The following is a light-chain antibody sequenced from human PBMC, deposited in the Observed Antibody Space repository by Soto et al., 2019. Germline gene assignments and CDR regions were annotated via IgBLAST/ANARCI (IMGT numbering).Light chain of an antibody. CDR1: QSVTSNY. Sequence: EIVLAQSPGTLSLSPGERATLSCRASQSVTSNYLAWYQQKRGHPPRLLIYGASIRATGIPDRFSGSGSGTDFTLTISRLEPDDFAVYYCHQYDSSPLTFGGGARVEIK. J-gene: IGKJ4*01. V-gene: IGKV3-20*01. CDR3: HQYDSSPLT. CDR2: GAS.